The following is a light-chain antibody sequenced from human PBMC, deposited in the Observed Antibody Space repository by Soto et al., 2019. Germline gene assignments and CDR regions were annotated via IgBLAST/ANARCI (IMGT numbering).Light chain of an antibody. Sequence: EIVMTQSPAPLSVSPGERATLSCRASPSVSSNLAWYQQKPGQAPRLLIYGASTRATGIPARFSGSGSGTEFTFTNSSLQSEDFAVYYWKQFNNCPYTLGQGTKRETK. CDR2: GAS. J-gene: IGKJ2*01. V-gene: IGKV3-15*01. CDR3: KQFNNCPYT. CDR1: PSVSSN.